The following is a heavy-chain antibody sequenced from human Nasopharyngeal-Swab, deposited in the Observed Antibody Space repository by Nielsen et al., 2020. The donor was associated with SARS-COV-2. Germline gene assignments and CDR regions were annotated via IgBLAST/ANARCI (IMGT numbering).Heavy chain of an antibody. CDR2: ISASGTTI. Sequence: GGSLRLSCEVSGFTFNGYAMNWVRQAPGKGLQWLSYISASGTTIYYADSVQGRFTISRDNAKNSLYLHIDNLRDDDTAVYYCAREPQVGAHGFDLWGQGTLVTVFS. D-gene: IGHD1-26*01. CDR1: GFTFNGYA. V-gene: IGHV3-48*02. CDR3: AREPQVGAHGFDL. J-gene: IGHJ5*02.